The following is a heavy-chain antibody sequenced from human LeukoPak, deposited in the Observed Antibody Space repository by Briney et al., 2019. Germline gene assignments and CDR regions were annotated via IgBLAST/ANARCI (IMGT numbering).Heavy chain of an antibody. CDR2: IKQDGSEE. Sequence: GGSLRLSCAASGFTFSSHWMSWVRQAPGKGLEWVANIKQDGSEEYYVDSVKGRFSIYRDNAKSSLYLQMNSLRAEDTALYYCARHRTASDYWGEGTLVTVSS. D-gene: IGHD3-16*02. CDR1: GFTFSSHW. CDR3: ARHRTASDY. V-gene: IGHV3-7*01. J-gene: IGHJ4*02.